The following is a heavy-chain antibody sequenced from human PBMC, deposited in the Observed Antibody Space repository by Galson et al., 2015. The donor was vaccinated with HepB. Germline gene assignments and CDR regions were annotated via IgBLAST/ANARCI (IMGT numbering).Heavy chain of an antibody. CDR1: GFSLNSREPR. J-gene: IGHJ5*02. CDR3: VRIGPAAVDS. Sequence: PALVKPTQTLTLTCTFSGFSLNSREPRVSWIRQPPGKALEWLARIGWDNKKFYSASLKTRLTISKDTSKNQVVLTLTNVDPVDTATYYCVRIGPAAVDSWGLGTLVTVSS. D-gene: IGHD6-13*01. V-gene: IGHV2-70*04. CDR2: IGWDNKK.